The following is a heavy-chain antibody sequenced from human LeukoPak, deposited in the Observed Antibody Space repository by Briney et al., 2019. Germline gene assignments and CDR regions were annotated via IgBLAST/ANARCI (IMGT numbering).Heavy chain of an antibody. D-gene: IGHD3-22*01. CDR2: IKSKTDGGTT. CDR1: GFTFSNAW. J-gene: IGHJ4*02. CDR3: TTVTSYDSSSFDY. Sequence: PGGSLILSCAASGFTFSNAWMSWVRQAPGKGLEWVGRIKSKTDGGTTDYAAPVKGRFTISRDDSKNTLYLQMNSLKTEDTAVYYCTTVTSYDSSSFDYWGQGTLVTVSS. V-gene: IGHV3-15*01.